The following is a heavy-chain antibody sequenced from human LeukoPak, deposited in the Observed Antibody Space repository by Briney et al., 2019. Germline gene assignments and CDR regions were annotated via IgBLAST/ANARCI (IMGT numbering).Heavy chain of an antibody. CDR3: ARANYDISTGSPYYFDY. J-gene: IGHJ4*02. CDR2: IYYSGST. Sequence: SETLSLTCTVSGGSISSYYWSWIRQPPGKGLEWIGYIYYSGSTNYNPSLKSRVTISVDTSKNQFSLKLSSVTAADTAVYYCARANYDISTGSPYYFDYWGQGTLVTVSS. V-gene: IGHV4-59*01. D-gene: IGHD3-9*01. CDR1: GGSISSYY.